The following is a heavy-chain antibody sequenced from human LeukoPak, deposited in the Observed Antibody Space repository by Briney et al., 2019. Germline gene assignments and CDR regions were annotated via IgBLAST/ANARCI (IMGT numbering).Heavy chain of an antibody. CDR2: ISSSSTI. CDR3: ARDSWLTGPNDY. J-gene: IGHJ4*02. D-gene: IGHD6-13*01. V-gene: IGHV3-69-1*01. CDR1: GFTLGDYA. Sequence: GGSLRLSCTASGFTLGDYAMSWVRQAPGKGLEWVSYISSSSTIYYADSVKGRFTISRDNAKNSLYLQMNSLRAEDTAVYYCARDSWLTGPNDYWGQGTLVTVSS.